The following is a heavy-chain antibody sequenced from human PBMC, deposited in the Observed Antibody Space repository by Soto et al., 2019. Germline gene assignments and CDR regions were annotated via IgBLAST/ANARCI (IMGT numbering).Heavy chain of an antibody. D-gene: IGHD2-21*01. CDR1: GYTFTGYD. CDR3: ARGRVIIGVDI. Sequence: ASVKVSCKASGYTFTGYDINWVRQATGQGLEWMGWMNPHSGNTNYAQKFQGRVTMTRNTSISTAYMELSSLRSEDTAMYYCARGRVIIGVDIWGQRTTVTVSS. V-gene: IGHV1-8*01. CDR2: MNPHSGNT. J-gene: IGHJ3*02.